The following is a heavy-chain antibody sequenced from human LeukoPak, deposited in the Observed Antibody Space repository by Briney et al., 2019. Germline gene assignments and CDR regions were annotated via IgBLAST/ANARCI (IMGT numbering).Heavy chain of an antibody. CDR3: ARSVGAGNNYFYYGMDV. D-gene: IGHD1-26*01. Sequence: GSLRLSCEGSGFIFRDFYMPWVRQAPGRGLEWVATINQDGSAEYYVDSVKGRFTMSRDNAKNSVYLQMDSLRAEETAVYYCARSVGAGNNYFYYGMDVWGQGTTVTVSS. J-gene: IGHJ6*02. V-gene: IGHV3-7*01. CDR2: INQDGSAE. CDR1: GFIFRDFY.